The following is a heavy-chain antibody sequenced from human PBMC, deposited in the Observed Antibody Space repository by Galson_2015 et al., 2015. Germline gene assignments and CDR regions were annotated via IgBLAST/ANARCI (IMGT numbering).Heavy chain of an antibody. D-gene: IGHD6-19*01. Sequence: ETLSLTCAVYGGSFSGYYWSWIRQPPGKGLEWIGEINHSGSTNYNPSLKSRVTISVDTSKNQFSLKLSSVTAADTAVYYCARGRGIAVAGTGWYFDLWGRGTLVTVSS. V-gene: IGHV4-34*01. CDR1: GGSFSGYY. CDR3: ARGRGIAVAGTGWYFDL. J-gene: IGHJ2*01. CDR2: INHSGST.